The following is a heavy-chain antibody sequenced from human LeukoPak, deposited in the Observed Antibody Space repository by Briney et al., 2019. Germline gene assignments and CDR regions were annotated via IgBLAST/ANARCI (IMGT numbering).Heavy chain of an antibody. Sequence: SETLSLTCAVYGGSFSGYYWSWIRQPPGKGLEWIGGINHSGSTNYNPSLKSRVTISVDTSKNQFSLKLSSVTAADTAVYYCARGRRYCSSTSCYRALGYYYYMDVWGKGTTVTVSS. CDR1: GGSFSGYY. D-gene: IGHD2-2*02. CDR2: INHSGST. CDR3: ARGRRYCSSTSCYRALGYYYYMDV. J-gene: IGHJ6*03. V-gene: IGHV4-34*01.